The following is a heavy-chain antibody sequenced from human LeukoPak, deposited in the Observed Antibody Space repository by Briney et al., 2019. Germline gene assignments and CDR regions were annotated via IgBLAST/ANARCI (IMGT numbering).Heavy chain of an antibody. CDR3: ARHSNDAFDI. CDR1: GGSMSNYY. V-gene: IGHV4-59*08. Sequence: SDTLSLTCAVSGGSMSNYYWTWIRQPPGKGLEWIGYIHYSGSTHYNPSFRSRVTMSIDTSKNHFSLRLSSVTAADTAVYYCARHSNDAFDIWGQGTMVTVSS. D-gene: IGHD6-13*01. J-gene: IGHJ3*02. CDR2: IHYSGST.